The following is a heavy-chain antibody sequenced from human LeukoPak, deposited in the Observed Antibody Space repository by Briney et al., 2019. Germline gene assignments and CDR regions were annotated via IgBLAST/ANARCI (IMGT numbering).Heavy chain of an antibody. CDR1: GFTFSDYY. V-gene: IGHV3-11*03. J-gene: IGHJ4*02. CDR2: ISSGSSYT. D-gene: IGHD6-19*01. Sequence: KPGGSLRLSCAASGFTFSDYYMSWIRQAPGKGLEWVSYISSGSSYTNYADSVKGRFTIYRDNAKNSLYLKMNSLRAEDTAVYYCASIYRSDWYGGYWGQGTLVTVSS. CDR3: ASIYRSDWYGGY.